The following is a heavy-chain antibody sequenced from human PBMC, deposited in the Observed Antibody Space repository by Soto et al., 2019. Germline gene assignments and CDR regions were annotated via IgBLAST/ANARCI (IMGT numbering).Heavy chain of an antibody. CDR1: GGTFSSYA. J-gene: IGHJ5*02. CDR3: ARGSKSIAARRSNNWFDP. Sequence: SVKVSCKASGGTFSSYAISWVRQAPGQGLEWMGGIIPIFGTANYAQKFQGRVTITADKSTSTAYMELSSLRSEDTAVYYCARGSKSIAARRSNNWFDPWGQGTLVTVSS. D-gene: IGHD6-6*01. CDR2: IIPIFGTA. V-gene: IGHV1-69*06.